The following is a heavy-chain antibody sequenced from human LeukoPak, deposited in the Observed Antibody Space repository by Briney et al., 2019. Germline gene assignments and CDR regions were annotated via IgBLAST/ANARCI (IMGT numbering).Heavy chain of an antibody. CDR2: TYYRSTWYN. Sequence: NPSQTLSLTCAISGDGVLSNSVTWNWIRQSPSRGLEWLGRTYYRSTWYNDYAVSVRGRITVNPDTSKNQFSLHLNSVTPEDTAVYYCARRLTQYDCFDPWGQGILVTVSS. CDR1: GDGVLSNSVT. J-gene: IGHJ5*02. CDR3: ARRLTQYDCFDP. D-gene: IGHD2-2*01. V-gene: IGHV6-1*01.